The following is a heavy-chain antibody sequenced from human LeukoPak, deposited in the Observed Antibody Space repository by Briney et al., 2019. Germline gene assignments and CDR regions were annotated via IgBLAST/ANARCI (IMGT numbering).Heavy chain of an antibody. CDR3: ATDRGWRTSGYYLYYFEY. V-gene: IGHV3-7*01. CDR1: GFIFTNYF. Sequence: GGSLRLSCAAPGFIFTNYFMSWVRQAPGKGLEWVASIKHDGSEKYYVDSVRGRFTISRDNTMNSLYLQMSSLRAEDTAVYYCATDRGWRTSGYYLYYFEYWGQGTLVTYSS. D-gene: IGHD3-3*01. J-gene: IGHJ4*02. CDR2: IKHDGSEK.